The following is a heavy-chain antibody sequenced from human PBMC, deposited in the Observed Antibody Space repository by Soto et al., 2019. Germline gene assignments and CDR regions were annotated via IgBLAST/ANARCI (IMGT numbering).Heavy chain of an antibody. CDR1: GGTFSSYT. CDR3: ARGDYGDYYFDY. CDR2: IIPILGIA. J-gene: IGHJ4*02. V-gene: IGHV1-69*02. D-gene: IGHD4-17*01. Sequence: QVQLVQSGAEVKKPGSSVKVSCKASGGTFSSYTISWVRQAPGQGLEWMGRIIPILGIANYAQKFQGRVTITADKSTRTAYMELSRLRSEETAVYYCARGDYGDYYFDYWGQGTLVTVSS.